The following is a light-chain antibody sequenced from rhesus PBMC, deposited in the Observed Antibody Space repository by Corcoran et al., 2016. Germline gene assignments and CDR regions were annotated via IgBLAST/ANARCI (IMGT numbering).Light chain of an antibody. V-gene: IGKV3-10*01. CDR2: GAS. J-gene: IGKJ2*01. CDR1: QSVSSY. CDR3: YQHSSGYS. Sequence: QVILTQSPATLSLSPGERATLSCRASQSVSSYLAWYQQKPGQAPRLLIYGASSRATGIPDRLSGGGSGTYFTLTISSLEPEDVGVYHCYQHSSGYSFGQGTKVEIK.